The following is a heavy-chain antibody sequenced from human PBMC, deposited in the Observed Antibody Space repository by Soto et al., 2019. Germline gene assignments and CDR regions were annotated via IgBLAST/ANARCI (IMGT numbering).Heavy chain of an antibody. Sequence: GRPLRPSCAASGITFSSYSMNWVRKAPGRGLEWVSSISSSTTYIDYADSVKGRFTISRDNAKNSLYLQMNSLRAEDTAVYYCARDRGVPAAIVGVYYYYGMDVWGQGTTVTVSS. CDR2: ISSSTTYI. J-gene: IGHJ6*02. CDR3: ARDRGVPAAIVGVYYYYGMDV. CDR1: GITFSSYS. D-gene: IGHD2-2*01. V-gene: IGHV3-21*01.